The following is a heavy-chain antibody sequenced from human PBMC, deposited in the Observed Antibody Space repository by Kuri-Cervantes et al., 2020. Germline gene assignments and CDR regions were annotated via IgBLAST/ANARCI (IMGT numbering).Heavy chain of an antibody. Sequence: ASVKVSCKASGYTFTSYDINWVRQATGQGLEWMGWMNPNSGNTGYAQKFQGRVTMTRNTSISTAYMELSSQRSEDVDVYYCARRLKNRRLYSSGWPDAFDIWGQGTMVTVSS. D-gene: IGHD6-19*01. CDR2: MNPNSGNT. CDR1: GYTFTSYD. J-gene: IGHJ3*02. V-gene: IGHV1-8*01. CDR3: ARRLKNRRLYSSGWPDAFDI.